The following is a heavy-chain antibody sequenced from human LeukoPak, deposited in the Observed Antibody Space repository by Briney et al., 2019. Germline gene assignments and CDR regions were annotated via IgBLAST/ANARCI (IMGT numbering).Heavy chain of an antibody. CDR2: IYTSGST. J-gene: IGHJ5*02. CDR3: ARERRGYSSSSGNWFDP. D-gene: IGHD6-6*01. CDR1: GGSISSYY. V-gene: IGHV4-4*07. Sequence: PSETLSLSCTVSGGSISSYYWSWIRQPAGKGLEWIGRIYTSGSTNYNPSLKSRVTMPVDTSKNQFSLKLSSVTAADTAVYYCARERRGYSSSSGNWFDPWGQGTLVTVSS.